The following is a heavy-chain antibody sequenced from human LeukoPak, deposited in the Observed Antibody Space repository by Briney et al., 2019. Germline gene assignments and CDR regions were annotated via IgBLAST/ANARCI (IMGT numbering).Heavy chain of an antibody. CDR1: GYTFTDYY. V-gene: IGHV1-2*02. CDR3: AIEGYFSSERNDFHSNYSDSDYFDS. J-gene: IGHJ4*02. Sequence: GASVKVSCKASGYTFTDYYLHWVRQAPGQGLEWMGWINPNSGGTNYAQKFQGRVTMTRDTSTSTVYMELSSLRSEDTAVYYCAIEGYFSSERNDFHSNYSDSDYFDSWGQGTLVTVSS. D-gene: IGHD4-11*01. CDR2: INPNSGGT.